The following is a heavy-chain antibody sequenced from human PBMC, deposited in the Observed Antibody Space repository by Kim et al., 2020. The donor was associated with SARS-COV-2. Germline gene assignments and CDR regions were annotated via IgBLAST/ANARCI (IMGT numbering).Heavy chain of an antibody. D-gene: IGHD3-9*01. CDR3: AKDIRVLRYFDWLPDYYFFFRIGV. V-gene: IGHV3-43*02. CDR1: GFTFDDYA. J-gene: IGHJ6*02. CDR2: ISGDGGST. Sequence: GGSLRLSCAASGFTFDDYAMHWVRQAPGKGLEWVSLISGDGGSTYYADSVKGRFTISRDNSKNSLYLQMNSLRTEDTALYYCAKDIRVLRYFDWLPDYYFFFRIGVWGPRTTVTVSS.